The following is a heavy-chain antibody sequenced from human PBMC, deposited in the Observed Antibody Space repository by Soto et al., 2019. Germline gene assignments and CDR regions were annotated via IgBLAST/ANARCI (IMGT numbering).Heavy chain of an antibody. CDR3: ARAGLPAAIAWFDP. D-gene: IGHD2-2*02. CDR2: IYSGGST. J-gene: IGHJ5*02. CDR1: GFTVSSNY. Sequence: EVQLVESGGGLVQPGGSLRLSCAASGFTVSSNYMSWVRQAPGKGLEWVSVIYSGGSTYYADSVKGRFTISRHNSKNTLYLQMNSLRAEDTAVYYCARAGLPAAIAWFDPWGQGTLVTVSS. V-gene: IGHV3-53*04.